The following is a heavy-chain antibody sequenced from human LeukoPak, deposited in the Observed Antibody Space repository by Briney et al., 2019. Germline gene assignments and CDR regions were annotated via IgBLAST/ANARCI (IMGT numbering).Heavy chain of an antibody. CDR2: ISGSGGST. Sequence: QPGGSLRLSCAASGFTFSSYAMSWVRQAPGKGLEWVSAISGSGGSTYYADSVKGRFTISRHNSKNTLYLQMNSLRAEDTAVYYCARGTGSGMATIRVMLDVWGQGTTVTVSS. D-gene: IGHD5-24*01. V-gene: IGHV3-23*01. CDR1: GFTFSSYA. J-gene: IGHJ6*02. CDR3: ARGTGSGMATIRVMLDV.